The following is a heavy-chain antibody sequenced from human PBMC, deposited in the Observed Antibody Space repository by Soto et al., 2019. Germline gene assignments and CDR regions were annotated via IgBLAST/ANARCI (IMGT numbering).Heavy chain of an antibody. J-gene: IGHJ4*02. D-gene: IGHD6-13*01. CDR1: GYSFTSYG. Sequence: ASVKVSCKASGYSFTSYGISCVRQAPGQGLEWMGWISAHNSNTNYAQKIQGRVTMTTEKSTSTAYMELSSLRSEDTAVYYCARVFIGYKYSSSWYPRFDYWGQGTLVTVSS. CDR2: ISAHNSNT. CDR3: ARVFIGYKYSSSWYPRFDY. V-gene: IGHV1-18*01.